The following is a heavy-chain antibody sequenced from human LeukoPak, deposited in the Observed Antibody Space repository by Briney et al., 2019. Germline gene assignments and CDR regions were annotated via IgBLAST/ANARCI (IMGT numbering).Heavy chain of an antibody. J-gene: IGHJ2*01. CDR2: TYYRSKWYN. V-gene: IGHV6-1*01. CDR3: ARGLVEKGLSATGWVRLPRGAIQSFDL. D-gene: IGHD5-12*01. Sequence: SQTLSLTCAISGDSVSSNSAAWNWIRQSPSKGLEWLGRTYYRSKWYNDYAVSVKSRITINPDTSKNQFSLQLNSVTPEDTAVYYCARGLVEKGLSATGWVRLPRGAIQSFDLWGRGTLVTVSS. CDR1: GDSVSSNSAA.